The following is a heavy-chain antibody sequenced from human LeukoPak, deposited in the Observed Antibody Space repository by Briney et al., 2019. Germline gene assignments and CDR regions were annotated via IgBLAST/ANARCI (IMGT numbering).Heavy chain of an antibody. V-gene: IGHV3-21*01. D-gene: IGHD3-22*01. CDR1: GFTFTSYS. Sequence: PGGSLRLSCAASGFTFTSYSMNWVRQAPGQRLEWVSSISSRKTYRFYADSVKGRFTISRDNDKKSLHLQMNNLRAEDTAVYYCARELEDNSGYYYFDLWGQGTLVAVSS. CDR2: ISSRKTYR. CDR3: ARELEDNSGYYYFDL. J-gene: IGHJ4*02.